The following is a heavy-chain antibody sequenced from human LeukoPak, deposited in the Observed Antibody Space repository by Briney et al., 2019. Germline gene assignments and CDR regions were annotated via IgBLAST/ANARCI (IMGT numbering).Heavy chain of an antibody. CDR1: GFTFSDYY. CDR3: AREFDYDILTGYYYYYGMDV. Sequence: GGSLRLSCAASGFTFSDYYMSWIRQAPGKGLEWVSYISSSGSTIYYADCVKGRFTISRDNAKNSLYLQMNSLRAEDTAVYYCAREFDYDILTGYYYYYGMDVWGQGTTVTVSS. V-gene: IGHV3-11*01. J-gene: IGHJ6*02. D-gene: IGHD3-9*01. CDR2: ISSSGSTI.